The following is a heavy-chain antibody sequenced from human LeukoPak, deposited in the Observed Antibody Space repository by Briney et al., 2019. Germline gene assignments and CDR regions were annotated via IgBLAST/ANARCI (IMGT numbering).Heavy chain of an antibody. V-gene: IGHV4-59*01. CDR3: ARRPSPGAFDI. Sequence: PSETLSLTCTVSGGSISSYYWSWIRQPPGKGLEWIGYIYYSGSTNYSPSLKSRVTISVDTSKNQFSLKLSSVTAADTAVYYCARRPSPGAFDIWGQGTMVTVSS. CDR2: IYYSGST. J-gene: IGHJ3*02. CDR1: GGSISSYY. D-gene: IGHD3-10*01.